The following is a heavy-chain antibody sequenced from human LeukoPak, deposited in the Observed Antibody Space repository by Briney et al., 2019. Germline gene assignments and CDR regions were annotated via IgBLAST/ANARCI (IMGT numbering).Heavy chain of an antibody. CDR3: ARDPEGGNSPFDY. CDR1: GGSISSYY. V-gene: IGHV4-59*01. Sequence: SETLSLTCAVSGGSISSYYWSWIRQPPGKGLGWIGYIYYSGSTNYNPSLKSRVTISVDTSKNQFSLKLSSVTAADRAVYYCARDPEGGNSPFDYWGQGTLVTVSS. J-gene: IGHJ4*02. D-gene: IGHD4-23*01. CDR2: IYYSGST.